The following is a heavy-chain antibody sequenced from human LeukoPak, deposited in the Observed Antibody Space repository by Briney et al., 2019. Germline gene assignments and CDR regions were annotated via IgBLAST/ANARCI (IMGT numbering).Heavy chain of an antibody. CDR2: IIPIFGTA. D-gene: IGHD3-22*01. V-gene: IGHV1-69*06. J-gene: IGHJ4*02. Sequence: ASVKVSCKASGYTFTGYYMHWVRQAPGQGLEWMGGIIPIFGTANYAQKFQGRVTITADKSTSTAYMELSSLRSEDTAVYYCATPIDYYDSSGYRDYWGQGTLVTVSS. CDR3: ATPIDYYDSSGYRDY. CDR1: GYTFTGYY.